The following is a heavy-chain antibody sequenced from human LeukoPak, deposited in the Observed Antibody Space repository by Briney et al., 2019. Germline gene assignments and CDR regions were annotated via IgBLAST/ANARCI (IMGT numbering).Heavy chain of an antibody. CDR3: ADSSTWYISLDS. Sequence: GGSLRLSCAASGFTFSNHGMHWVRQAPGKGLEWVAVISHDGSSKYYADSVKGRFTISRDNSKNTLYLQMSRLTDEDTAVYYCADSSTWYISLDSWGQGTLVTVSS. J-gene: IGHJ4*02. V-gene: IGHV3-30-3*01. D-gene: IGHD6-13*01. CDR1: GFTFSNHG. CDR2: ISHDGSSK.